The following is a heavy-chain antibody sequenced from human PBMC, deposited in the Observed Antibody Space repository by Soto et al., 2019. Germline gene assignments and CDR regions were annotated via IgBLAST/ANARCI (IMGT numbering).Heavy chain of an antibody. CDR1: GGSFSGYY. CDR3: ARGGPGGRSDIVIMVYAMYFDY. V-gene: IGHV4-34*01. Sequence: SETLSLTCAVYGGSFSGYYWSWIRQPPGKGLEWIGEINHSGSTNYNPSLKSRVTISVDTSKNQFSLKLSSVTAADTAVYYCARGGPGGRSDIVIMVYAMYFDYWGQGTLVTVSS. J-gene: IGHJ4*02. D-gene: IGHD2-8*01. CDR2: INHSGST.